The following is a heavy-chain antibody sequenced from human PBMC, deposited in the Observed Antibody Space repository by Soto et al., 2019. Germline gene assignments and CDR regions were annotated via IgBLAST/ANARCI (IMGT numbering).Heavy chain of an antibody. D-gene: IGHD6-6*01. J-gene: IGHJ4*02. CDR3: AAQSHLYSSSASVFDY. V-gene: IGHV1-69*01. Sequence: QVQLVQSGAEAKKPGSSVKVSCKASGGTFSSYAISWVRQAPGQGLEWMGGIIPIFGTANYAQKFQGRVTITADESTSTAYMALSSLRSEYTAVYYCAAQSHLYSSSASVFDYWCQGTLVTVSS. CDR1: GGTFSSYA. CDR2: IIPIFGTA.